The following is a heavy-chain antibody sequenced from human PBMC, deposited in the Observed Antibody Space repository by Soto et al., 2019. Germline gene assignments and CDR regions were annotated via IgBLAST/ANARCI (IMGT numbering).Heavy chain of an antibody. CDR1: GFTFDDYT. D-gene: IGHD2-2*01. J-gene: IGHJ3*02. CDR3: ANAQLFHELFDAFDI. Sequence: GGSLRLSCAASGFTFDDYTMHWVRQAPGKGLEWVSLISWDGGSTYYADSVKGRFTISRDNSKNSLYLQMNSLRTEDTALYYCANAQLFHELFDAFDIWGQGTMVTVSS. V-gene: IGHV3-43*01. CDR2: ISWDGGST.